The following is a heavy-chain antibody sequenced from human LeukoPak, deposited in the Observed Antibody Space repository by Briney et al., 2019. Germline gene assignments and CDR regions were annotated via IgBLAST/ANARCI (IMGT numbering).Heavy chain of an antibody. D-gene: IGHD2-15*01. CDR2: INPSGGSA. J-gene: IGHJ4*02. Sequence: GASVKVSCKASGYTFTSYYMHWVRQAPGQGLEWMGIINPSGGSATYAQKFQGRVTMTRDTSTSTVYMELSSLRSEDTAVYYCARVAEYCSGGSCYDYWGQGTLVTVSS. CDR3: ARVAEYCSGGSCYDY. CDR1: GYTFTSYY. V-gene: IGHV1-46*01.